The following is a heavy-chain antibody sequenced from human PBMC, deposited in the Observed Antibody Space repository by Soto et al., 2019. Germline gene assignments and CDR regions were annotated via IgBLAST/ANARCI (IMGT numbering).Heavy chain of an antibody. Sequence: AGGSLRLSCAVSGFSFDLYAMSWVRQVPGKGLEWVSGIHWDGVTTAYADSVKGRFTISRDNAKNSLYLQISGLRAEDTAFYHCAREGGYCSSTSCWFDYWGPGTLVTVS. D-gene: IGHD2-2*01. CDR2: IHWDGVTT. J-gene: IGHJ4*02. V-gene: IGHV3-20*01. CDR1: GFSFDLYA. CDR3: AREGGYCSSTSCWFDY.